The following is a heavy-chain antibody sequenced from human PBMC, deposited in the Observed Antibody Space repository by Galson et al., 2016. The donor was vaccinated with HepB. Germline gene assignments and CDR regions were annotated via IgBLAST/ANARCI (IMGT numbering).Heavy chain of an antibody. CDR3: AKDQGGDGYPLFDY. CDR2: IKPSGGAI. D-gene: IGHD5-24*01. Sequence: SLRLSCAASGFTFSNYVMSWVRQAPGKGLEWVSTIKPSGGAIFYAGSVKGRFTISRDNSKNTLYLQMNSLRAEDTDVYFCAKDQGGDGYPLFDYWGQGTLVTVSS. V-gene: IGHV3-23*01. CDR1: GFTFSNYV. J-gene: IGHJ4*02.